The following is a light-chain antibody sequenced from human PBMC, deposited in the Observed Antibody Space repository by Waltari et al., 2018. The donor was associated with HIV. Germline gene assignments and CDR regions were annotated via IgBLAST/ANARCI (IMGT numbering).Light chain of an antibody. J-gene: IGLJ3*02. CDR2: EGI. V-gene: IGLV2-23*01. CDR1: SSDVGNYTL. Sequence: QSALPRPPPVPGPLGQSFTFPSPETSSDVGNYTLVPWYQQHPGKAPKLMIYEGIKRPSGVSNRISGSKSGNTASLTISGLQAEDEADYYCCSYGGSSNWVFGGGTKLTVL. CDR3: CSYGGSSNWV.